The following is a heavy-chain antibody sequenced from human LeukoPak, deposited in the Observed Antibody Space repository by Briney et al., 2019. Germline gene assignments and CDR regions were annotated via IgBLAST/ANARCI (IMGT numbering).Heavy chain of an antibody. D-gene: IGHD3-3*01. J-gene: IGHJ4*02. CDR1: GFTFSIYA. CDR2: ISGSGGST. V-gene: IGHV3-23*01. Sequence: PGGSLRLSCAASGFTFSIYAMSWVRQAPGKGLEWVSGISGSGGSTYYADSVKGRFPISRDNSKNTLYLQMNSLRAEDTAVYYCAKSGLGQDGGYYKPYFDYWGQGTLVTVSS. CDR3: AKSGLGQDGGYYKPYFDY.